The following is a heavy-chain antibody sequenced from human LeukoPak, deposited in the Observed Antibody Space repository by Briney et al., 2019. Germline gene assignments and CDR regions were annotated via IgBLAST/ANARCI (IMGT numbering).Heavy chain of an antibody. Sequence: GGSLRLSCAASGFTFSSYSMNWVRQAPGKGLEWVSSISSSSSYIYYADSVKGRFTISRDNAKNSLYLQMNSLRAEDTAVYYCARTTCYYDSSGPIDYWGQGTLVTVSS. D-gene: IGHD3-22*01. CDR3: ARTTCYYDSSGPIDY. CDR2: ISSSSSYI. J-gene: IGHJ4*02. V-gene: IGHV3-21*01. CDR1: GFTFSSYS.